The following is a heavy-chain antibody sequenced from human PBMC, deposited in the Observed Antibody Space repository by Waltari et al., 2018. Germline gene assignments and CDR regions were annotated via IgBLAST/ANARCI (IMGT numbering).Heavy chain of an antibody. CDR2: IYTSGST. CDR3: ARGVKVRMTTVVTHFDP. J-gene: IGHJ5*02. V-gene: IGHV4-61*02. CDR1: GCSIRSGSYY. D-gene: IGHD4-17*01. Sequence: QVQLQESGPGLVKPSQTLSLTCTVSGCSIRSGSYYWRWIRQPAGKGLEWIGLIYTSGSTNYNPSLKSRVTISVDTSKNQFSLKLSSVTAADTAVYYCARGVKVRMTTVVTHFDPWGQGTLVTVSS.